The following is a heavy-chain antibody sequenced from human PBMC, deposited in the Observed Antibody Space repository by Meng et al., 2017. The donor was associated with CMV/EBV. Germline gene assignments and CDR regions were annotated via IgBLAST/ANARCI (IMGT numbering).Heavy chain of an antibody. CDR3: AREAGDYGMDV. J-gene: IGHJ6*02. CDR2: IKQDGSEK. Sequence: GGSLRLSCAASGFTSSSYWMSWVRQAPGKGLEWVANIKQDGSEKYYVDSVKGRFTITRDNAKNSLYLQMNSLRAEDTAVYYCAREAGDYGMDVWGQGTTVTVSS. V-gene: IGHV3-7*01. CDR1: GFTSSSYW. D-gene: IGHD3-10*01.